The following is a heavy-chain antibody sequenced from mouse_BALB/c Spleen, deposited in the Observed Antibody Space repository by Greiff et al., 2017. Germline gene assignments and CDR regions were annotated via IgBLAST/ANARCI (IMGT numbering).Heavy chain of an antibody. V-gene: IGHV2-9*02. CDR3: ARAGGIGYAMDY. J-gene: IGHJ4*01. Sequence: VQGVESGPGLVAPSQSLSITCTVSGFSLTSYGVHWVRQPPGKGLEWLGVIWAGGSTNYNSALMSRLSISKDNSKSQVFLKMNSLQTDDTAMYYCARAGGIGYAMDYWGQGTSVTVSS. CDR2: IWAGGST. CDR1: GFSLTSYG.